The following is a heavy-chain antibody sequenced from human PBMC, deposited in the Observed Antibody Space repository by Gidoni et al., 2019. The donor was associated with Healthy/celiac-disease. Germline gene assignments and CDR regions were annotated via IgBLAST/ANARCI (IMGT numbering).Heavy chain of an antibody. Sequence: QVQLVESGGGLVQPGRSLSLSCAASGFTFSSYGMHWVRQAPGKGREWVAVISYDGSNKYYADSVKGRFTISRDNSKNTLYLQMNSLRAEDTAVYYCAKDQNFIPDYWGQGTLVTVSS. CDR3: AKDQNFIPDY. J-gene: IGHJ4*02. V-gene: IGHV3-30*18. CDR2: ISYDGSNK. CDR1: GFTFSSYG. D-gene: IGHD3-16*01.